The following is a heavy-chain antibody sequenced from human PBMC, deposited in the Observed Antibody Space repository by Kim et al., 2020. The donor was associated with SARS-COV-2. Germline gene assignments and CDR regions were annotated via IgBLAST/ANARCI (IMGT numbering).Heavy chain of an antibody. CDR3: ARDSTAQQLRYFDWLLTAFDY. D-gene: IGHD3-9*01. Sequence: GGSLRLSCAASGFTFSSYWMSWVRQAPGKGLEWVANIKQDGSEKYYVDSVKGRFTISRDNAKNSLYLQMNSLRAEDTAVYYCARDSTAQQLRYFDWLLTAFDYWGQGTLVTVSS. J-gene: IGHJ4*02. V-gene: IGHV3-7*01. CDR2: IKQDGSEK. CDR1: GFTFSSYW.